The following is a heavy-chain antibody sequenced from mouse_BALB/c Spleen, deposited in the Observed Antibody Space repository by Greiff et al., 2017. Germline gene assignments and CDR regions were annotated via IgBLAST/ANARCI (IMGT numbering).Heavy chain of an antibody. CDR1: GYSFTSYY. Sequence: VQLQQSGPELVKPGASVKISCTASGYSFTSYYIHWVKQRPGQGLEWIGWIFPGRGNTKYNEKLKGKVTLTADTSSSTAYMQLSSLTSEDSAVYFCARDWERRDAMDYWGQGTSVTVSS. CDR3: ARDWERRDAMDY. CDR2: IFPGRGNT. D-gene: IGHD4-1*01. J-gene: IGHJ4*01. V-gene: IGHV1-66*01.